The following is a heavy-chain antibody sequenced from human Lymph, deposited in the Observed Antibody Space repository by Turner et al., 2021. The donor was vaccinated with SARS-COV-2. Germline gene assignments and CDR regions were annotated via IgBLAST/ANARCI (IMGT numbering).Heavy chain of an antibody. CDR1: GGTFSTYA. CDR3: ARDATGPLGY. D-gene: IGHD1-1*01. V-gene: IGHV1-69*10. J-gene: IGHJ4*02. Sequence: QVQLVQSGAEVNKPGSSVKVSCKASGGTFSTYAISWVRQAPGQGLEWLGGTIPIFGIANYAQKFQGRVTITADKFTSTAYMELGSLRSEDTAVYYCARDATGPLGYWGRGTLVTVS. CDR2: TIPIFGIA.